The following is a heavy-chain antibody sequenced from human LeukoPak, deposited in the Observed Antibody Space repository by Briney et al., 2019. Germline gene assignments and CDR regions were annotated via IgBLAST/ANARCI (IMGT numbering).Heavy chain of an antibody. CDR3: ARQSTKDNSGWFFDY. CDR2: IYYSGGT. CDR1: GGSISASSGYY. Sequence: SETLSLTCTVSGGSISASSGYYWAWIRQPPGKGLEWIGSIYYSGGTYYNPSLKSRLTISVDTSKNKFSLKVSSVTAADTAVYYCARQSTKDNSGWFFDYWGQGTLVTVSS. V-gene: IGHV4-39*01. D-gene: IGHD6-19*01. J-gene: IGHJ4*02.